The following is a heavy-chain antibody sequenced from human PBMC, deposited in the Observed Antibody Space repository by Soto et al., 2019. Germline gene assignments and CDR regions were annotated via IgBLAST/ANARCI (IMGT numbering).Heavy chain of an antibody. CDR1: GGSISSSSYY. CDR2: LYYSGTT. Sequence: PSETLSLTCTVSGGSISSSSYYWGWIRQPPGKGLEWIGNLYYSGTTNYNPSLKSRVTISVDTSKNQFSLKLSSVTAADTAVYYCARSDGRYWGQGTLVTVSS. CDR3: ARSDGRY. J-gene: IGHJ4*02. V-gene: IGHV4-39*07.